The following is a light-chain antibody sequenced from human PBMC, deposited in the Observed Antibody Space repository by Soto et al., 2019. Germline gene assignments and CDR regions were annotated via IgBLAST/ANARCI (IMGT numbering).Light chain of an antibody. Sequence: EIVMTQSPATLSVFPGERATLSCRASQGVGSSLAWYQQKPGQAPRLLIYGASTRATGIPARFSGTGSGTEFTLTISSLQSEDFALFYCQQYNNWPYTFGQGTKLEIK. CDR3: QQYNNWPYT. CDR1: QGVGSS. J-gene: IGKJ2*01. V-gene: IGKV3-15*01. CDR2: GAS.